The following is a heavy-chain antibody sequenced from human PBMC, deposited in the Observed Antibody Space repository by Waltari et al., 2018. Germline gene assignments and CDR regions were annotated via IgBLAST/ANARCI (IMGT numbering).Heavy chain of an antibody. CDR3: ARDGYSSSSGGYYYYYGMDV. CDR1: GGSISSYY. CDR2: IYYSGST. J-gene: IGHJ6*02. D-gene: IGHD6-6*01. V-gene: IGHV4-59*12. Sequence: QVQLQESGPGLVKPSETLSLTCTVSGGSISSYYWSWIRQPPGKGLEWIGYIYYSGSTNYNPSLKSRITISIDTSKNQFSLKLSSVTAADTAVYYCARDGYSSSSGGYYYYYGMDVWGQGTTVTVSS.